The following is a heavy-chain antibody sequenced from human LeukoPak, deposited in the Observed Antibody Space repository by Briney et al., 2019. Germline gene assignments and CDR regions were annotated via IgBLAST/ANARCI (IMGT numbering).Heavy chain of an antibody. Sequence: GGSLRLSCAASGFTFSNGWMSWVRQAPGKGLEWVGHIKSNTDGGTTDYGAPVKGRFTISRDDSKNTLYLQMNSLKTEDTAVYYCATNYLGAQDLDYWGQGTLVTVSS. CDR2: IKSNTDGGTT. J-gene: IGHJ4*02. CDR3: ATNYLGAQDLDY. V-gene: IGHV3-15*01. CDR1: GFTFSNGW. D-gene: IGHD1-26*01.